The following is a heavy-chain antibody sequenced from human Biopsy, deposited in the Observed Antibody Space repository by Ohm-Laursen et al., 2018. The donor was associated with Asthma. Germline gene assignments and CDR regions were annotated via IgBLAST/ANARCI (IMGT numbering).Heavy chain of an antibody. CDR1: GGSINIGDYY. Sequence: TLSLTCTVSGGSINIGDYYWSWIRQPPGKGLEWIGYIYYSGSTSHNPSLTSRLTISVDTSKNQFSLKLTSVTAADTAVYYCARASLAARANWFDPWGQGTLVSVSS. CDR3: ARASLAARANWFDP. D-gene: IGHD6-6*01. CDR2: IYYSGST. V-gene: IGHV4-30-4*01. J-gene: IGHJ5*02.